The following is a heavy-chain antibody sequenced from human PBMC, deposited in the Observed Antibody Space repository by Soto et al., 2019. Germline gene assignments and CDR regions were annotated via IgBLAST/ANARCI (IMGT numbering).Heavy chain of an antibody. V-gene: IGHV1-69*01. CDR2: IIPISDTT. CDR1: GGTFSSYA. Sequence: QVQLVQSGAEVQKPGSSVKVSCKASGGTFSSYAISWVRQAPGQGLEWMGGIIPISDTTNYAQKFQGRVTITAYESTRTAYMELSSLRSEDTAVYYCARSQGSSTSLEIYYYYYYGMDVWGQGPTVTVSS. CDR3: ARSQGSSTSLEIYYYYYYGMDV. J-gene: IGHJ6*02. D-gene: IGHD2-2*01.